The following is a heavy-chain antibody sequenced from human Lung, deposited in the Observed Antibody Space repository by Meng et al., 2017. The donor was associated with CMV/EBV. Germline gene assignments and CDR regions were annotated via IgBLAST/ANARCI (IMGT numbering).Heavy chain of an antibody. V-gene: IGHV3-48*03. D-gene: IGHD5-18*01. CDR2: ISSSGSTI. CDR3: ARDSSDYSYGSHGYYYGMDV. Sequence: SCAASRFTFSSYEMNWVRQAPGKGLEWVSYISSSGSTIYYADSVKGRFTISRDNAKNSLYLQMNSLRAEDTAVYYCARDSSDYSYGSHGYYYGMDVXGQGTTVTVSS. CDR1: RFTFSSYE. J-gene: IGHJ6*02.